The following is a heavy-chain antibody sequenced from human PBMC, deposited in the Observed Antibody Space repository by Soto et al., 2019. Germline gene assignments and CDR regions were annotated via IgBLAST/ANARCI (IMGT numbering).Heavy chain of an antibody. V-gene: IGHV4-34*01. CDR3: ARGGWSTADPFDY. J-gene: IGHJ4*02. CDR2: INHSGST. D-gene: IGHD6-6*01. CDR1: GGSFSGYY. Sequence: PSETLSLTCAVYGGSFSGYYWSWIRQPPGKGLEWIGEINHSGSTNYNPSLKSRVTISVDTSKNQFSLKLSSVTAADTAVYYCARGGWSTADPFDYWGQGTLVTVSS.